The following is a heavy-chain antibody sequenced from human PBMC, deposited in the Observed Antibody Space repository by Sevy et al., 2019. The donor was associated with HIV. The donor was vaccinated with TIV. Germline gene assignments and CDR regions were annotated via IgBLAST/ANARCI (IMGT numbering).Heavy chain of an antibody. D-gene: IGHD6-13*01. CDR2: IYPGDSDT. J-gene: IGHJ6*02. V-gene: IGHV5-51*01. CDR1: GYIFSDYW. Sequence: GESLKISCKGSGYIFSDYWIGWARQMPGKGLEWMGIIYPGDSDTRYSPSSQGQVTISADKSISTAYLQWSSLKASDTAMYYCARATAGTAPHFSYYTMDVWGQGTTVTVSS. CDR3: ARATAGTAPHFSYYTMDV.